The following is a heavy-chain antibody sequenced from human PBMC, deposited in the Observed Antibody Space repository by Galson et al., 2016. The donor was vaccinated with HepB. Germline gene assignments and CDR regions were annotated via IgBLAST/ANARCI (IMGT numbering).Heavy chain of an antibody. CDR3: AEDRVVGVNTWTFDS. CDR1: GFTFSNYA. V-gene: IGHV3-23*01. J-gene: IGHJ4*02. D-gene: IGHD1-26*01. CDR2: IDGSGDIT. Sequence: SLRLSCAASGFTFSNYAMTWVRQAPGKGLEWVSAIDGSGDITNYADSVKGRFTISRDNSKNTLYLQMSSLRAEDTAVYYCAEDRVVGVNTWTFDSWGQGTLVAVSA.